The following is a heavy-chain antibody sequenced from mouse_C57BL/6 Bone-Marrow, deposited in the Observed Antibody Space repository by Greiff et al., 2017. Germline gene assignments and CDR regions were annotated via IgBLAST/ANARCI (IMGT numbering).Heavy chain of an antibody. CDR2: FHPYNDDT. Sequence: QVQLQQSGAELVKPGASVKMSCKASGYTFNTYPIEWLKQNHGKRLEWIGNFHPYNDDTKYNEKFKGKDTLTVEKSSNTVYLALSRLPSDDSAFYYCARSSTFFYYFDYWGKGTTRTVSS. D-gene: IGHD5-1*01. V-gene: IGHV1-47*01. CDR1: GYTFNTYP. CDR3: ARSSTFFYYFDY. J-gene: IGHJ2*01.